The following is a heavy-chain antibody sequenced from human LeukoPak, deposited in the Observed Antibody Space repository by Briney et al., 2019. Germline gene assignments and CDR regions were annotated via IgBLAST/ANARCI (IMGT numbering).Heavy chain of an antibody. Sequence: SETLSLTCIVSGGSISSSSYHWGWIRQPPGKGLEWIGSIYYSGSTYYNPSLKSRVTISVDASKNQFSLKLSSVTAADTAVYYCARRAAAGTLLPFDYWGQGTLVTVSS. D-gene: IGHD6-13*01. CDR1: GGSISSSSYH. J-gene: IGHJ4*02. CDR3: ARRAAAGTLLPFDY. CDR2: IYYSGST. V-gene: IGHV4-39*01.